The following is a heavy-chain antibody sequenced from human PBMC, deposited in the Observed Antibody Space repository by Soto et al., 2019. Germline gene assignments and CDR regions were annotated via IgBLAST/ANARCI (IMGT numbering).Heavy chain of an antibody. J-gene: IGHJ4*02. CDR3: AKGNGYVPATAPRFYY. CDR1: GFTFSSYA. CDR2: ISGSGGST. V-gene: IGHV3-23*01. Sequence: GGSLSPSWAASGFTFSSYAMSWVRQAPGKGLEWVSAISGSGGSTYYADSVKGRFTITRDNSKNTLYLQMNSLRAEDTAVYYCAKGNGYVPATAPRFYYWGQGTLVTVSS. D-gene: IGHD2-2*01.